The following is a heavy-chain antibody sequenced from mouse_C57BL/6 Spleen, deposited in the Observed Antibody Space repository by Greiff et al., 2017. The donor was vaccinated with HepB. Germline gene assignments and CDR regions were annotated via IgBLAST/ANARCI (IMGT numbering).Heavy chain of an antibody. Sequence: VQLQQSGAELVKPGASVKLSCKASGYTFTSYWMQWVKQRPGQGLEWIGEIDSSDSYTNYNQKFKGKATLTVDTSTSTAYMQLSSLTSEDSAVYYCARSGSYDGYYYYFDYWGQGTTLTVSS. J-gene: IGHJ2*01. V-gene: IGHV1-50*01. CDR2: IDSSDSYT. CDR1: GYTFTSYW. CDR3: ARSGSYDGYYYYFDY. D-gene: IGHD2-3*01.